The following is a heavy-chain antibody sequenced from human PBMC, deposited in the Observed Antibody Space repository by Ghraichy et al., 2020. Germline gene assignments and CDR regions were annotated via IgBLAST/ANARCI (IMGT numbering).Heavy chain of an antibody. J-gene: IGHJ4*02. CDR1: GFNLTIYG. Sequence: GGSLRLSCVVSGFNLTIYGVHWVRQAPGKGLEWVAFSWYDGHTVHYADSVKGRFTISRDNSKNTVFLQMNSLRVEDTAVYFCARDWQKYYFDFWGQGTLVTVSS. V-gene: IGHV3-33*01. CDR2: SWYDGHTV. CDR3: ARDWQKYYFDF.